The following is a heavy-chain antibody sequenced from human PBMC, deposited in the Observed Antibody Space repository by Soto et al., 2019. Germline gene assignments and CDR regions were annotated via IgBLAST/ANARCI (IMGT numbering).Heavy chain of an antibody. CDR3: ARDDVITFGGVPLDY. V-gene: IGHV3-11*06. Sequence: GGSLRLSCGASGFTFSDYYMSWIGQAPGKGLEWVSYISSSSSYTNHADSVKGRFTISRDNAKNSLYLQMNSLRAEDTAVYYCARDDVITFGGVPLDYWGQGTLVTVSS. J-gene: IGHJ4*02. D-gene: IGHD3-16*01. CDR1: GFTFSDYY. CDR2: ISSSSSYT.